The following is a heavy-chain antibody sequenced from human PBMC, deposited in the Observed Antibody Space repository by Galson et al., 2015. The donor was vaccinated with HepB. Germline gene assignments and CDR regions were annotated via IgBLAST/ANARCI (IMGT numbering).Heavy chain of an antibody. D-gene: IGHD2-2*01. V-gene: IGHV3-9*01. Sequence: SLRLSCAASGFTFDDYGMHWVRQAPGKGLEWVSGISWNSGSIGYAGSVKGRFTISRDNAKNFLYLQMNSLRAEDTALYYCARAIVVVSVAFSFDYWGQGTLVTVSS. CDR3: ARAIVVVSVAFSFDY. J-gene: IGHJ4*02. CDR2: ISWNSGSI. CDR1: GFTFDDYG.